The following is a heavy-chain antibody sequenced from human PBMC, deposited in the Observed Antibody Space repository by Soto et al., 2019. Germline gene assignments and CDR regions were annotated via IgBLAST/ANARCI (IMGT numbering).Heavy chain of an antibody. D-gene: IGHD6-13*01. V-gene: IGHV4-30-4*01. Sequence: SETLSLTCTVSGGSISSGDYYWSWIRQPPGKGLEWIGYIYYSGSTYYNPSLKSRVTISVDTSKNQFSLKLSSVTAADTAVYYCAREGESSSCSFDYWGQGTLVTVSS. J-gene: IGHJ4*02. CDR1: GGSISSGDYY. CDR2: IYYSGST. CDR3: AREGESSSCSFDY.